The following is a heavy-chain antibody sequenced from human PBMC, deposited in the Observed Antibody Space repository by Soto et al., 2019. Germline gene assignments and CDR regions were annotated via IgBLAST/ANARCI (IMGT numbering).Heavy chain of an antibody. D-gene: IGHD3-22*01. CDR1: GFTFSSYA. V-gene: IGHV3-30-3*01. CDR3: AGSKWLLYYFDY. CDR2: ISYDGSNK. J-gene: IGHJ4*02. Sequence: GGSLRLSCAASGFTFSSYAMHWVRQAPGKGLEWVAVISYDGSNKYYADSVKGRFTISRDNSKNTLYLQMNSLRAEDTAVYYCAGSKWLLYYFDYWGQGTLVTVSS.